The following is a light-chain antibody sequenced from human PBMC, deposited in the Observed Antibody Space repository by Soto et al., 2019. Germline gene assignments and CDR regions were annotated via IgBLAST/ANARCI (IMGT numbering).Light chain of an antibody. J-gene: IGKJ2*01. CDR2: GSS. CDR1: QAVSNNY. Sequence: ENVLTQSPGTLSLSPGDSAALSCRANQAVSNNYLAWYQQKPGQAPRVLIYGSSSRAAGIPDRFSGSGSGSDFTLTISRLEPEDFALYYCQQYARSHPTFGQGAKLEIK. V-gene: IGKV3-20*01. CDR3: QQYARSHPT.